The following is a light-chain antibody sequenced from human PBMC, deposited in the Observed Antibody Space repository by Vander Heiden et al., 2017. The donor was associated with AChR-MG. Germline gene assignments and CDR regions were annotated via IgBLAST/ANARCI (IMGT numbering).Light chain of an antibody. V-gene: IGLV6-57*03. J-gene: IGLJ2*01. CDR3: QSYDSSNVV. Sequence: NFMLTQPHSVSESPGKTVTISCTRRRGSSASNYVQWYQQRPGSAPTTVIDEDNQRPSGVPDRFSGSIDSSSNSASLTISGLKTEDEADYYCQSYDSSNVVFGGGTKLTVL. CDR1: RGSSASNY. CDR2: EDN.